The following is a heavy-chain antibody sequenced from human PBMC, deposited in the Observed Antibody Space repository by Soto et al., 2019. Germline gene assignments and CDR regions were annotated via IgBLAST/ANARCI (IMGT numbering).Heavy chain of an antibody. D-gene: IGHD6-19*01. CDR2: ISSSSSYI. CDR1: GFTFSSYS. Sequence: VGSLRLSCAASGFTFSSYSMNWVRQAPGKGLEWVSSISSSSSYIYYADSVKGRFTISRDNAKNSLYLQMNSLRAEDTAVYYCARVREVAGTLFDYWGQRTLVTVSS. V-gene: IGHV3-21*01. CDR3: ARVREVAGTLFDY. J-gene: IGHJ4*02.